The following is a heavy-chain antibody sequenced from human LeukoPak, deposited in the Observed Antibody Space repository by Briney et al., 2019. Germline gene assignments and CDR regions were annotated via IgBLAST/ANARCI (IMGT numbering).Heavy chain of an antibody. J-gene: IGHJ4*02. V-gene: IGHV3-64*01. CDR3: ARGRGYIYGYDY. CDR1: GFTFSNLW. D-gene: IGHD5-18*01. Sequence: GGSLRLSCAASGFTFSNLWMSWVRQAPGKGLEYVSHISTNGGSTYYAISVKGRFTISRDNSKNTLYLQMGSLRAEDMAVYYCARGRGYIYGYDYWGQGTLVTVSS. CDR2: ISTNGGST.